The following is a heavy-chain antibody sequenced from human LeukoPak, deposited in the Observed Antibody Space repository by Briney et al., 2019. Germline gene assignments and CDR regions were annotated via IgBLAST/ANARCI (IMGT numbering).Heavy chain of an antibody. D-gene: IGHD3-16*02. Sequence: PGGSLRLSCAASGFTFSDYYMSWIRQAPGKGLEWVSYISSSSSYTNYADSVKGRFTISRDNAKNSLYLQMNSLRAEDTAVYYCAKVVNGFIEYWGQGTLVTVSS. J-gene: IGHJ4*02. CDR2: ISSSSSYT. V-gene: IGHV3-11*06. CDR1: GFTFSDYY. CDR3: AKVVNGFIEY.